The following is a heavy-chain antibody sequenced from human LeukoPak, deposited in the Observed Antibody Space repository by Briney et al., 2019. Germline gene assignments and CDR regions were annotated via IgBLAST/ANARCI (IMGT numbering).Heavy chain of an antibody. CDR2: VYTGGNT. CDR3: ARGSPINYYDSSGYYSGINYLDY. Sequence: GGSLRLSCAASGFTVSSNHMSWVRQAPGKGPEWVSVVYTGGNTYYADSVRGRFTISRDNSKNTVYLQMNSLRAEDTAVYYCARGSPINYYDSSGYYSGINYLDYWGQGTLVTVSS. D-gene: IGHD3-22*01. V-gene: IGHV3-53*01. CDR1: GFTVSSNH. J-gene: IGHJ4*02.